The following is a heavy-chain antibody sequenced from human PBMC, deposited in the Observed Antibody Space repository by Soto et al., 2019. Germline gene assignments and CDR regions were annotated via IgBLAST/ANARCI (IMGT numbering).Heavy chain of an antibody. CDR3: ARDKLFELAIDY. D-gene: IGHD1-7*01. CDR1: GFTFSHYE. V-gene: IGHV3-48*03. Sequence: EVQLVESGGGLVQPGGSLRLSCAASGFTFSHYEMNWVRQAPGKGLEWVSSIGDSGSIKYYAESVKGRFTISRDNAKNSLFLQMNSLRAEDTALYYCARDKLFELAIDYWGPGTLVTVSS. J-gene: IGHJ4*02. CDR2: IGDSGSIK.